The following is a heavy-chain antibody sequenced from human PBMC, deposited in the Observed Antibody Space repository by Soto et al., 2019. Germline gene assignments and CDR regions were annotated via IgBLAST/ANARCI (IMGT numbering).Heavy chain of an antibody. D-gene: IGHD3-3*01. V-gene: IGHV1-2*02. CDR2: MNPNSGVT. CDR1: GYTFNDHY. Sequence: ASVKVSCKASGYTFNDHYIHGVRQAPGQGLEWMGWMNPNSGVTNYGQKFQGRVTMTRDTSISTAYMELSGLRSDDTAVYYCAKVVIPSTPDYNWFDPWGQGTLVTVSS. J-gene: IGHJ5*02. CDR3: AKVVIPSTPDYNWFDP.